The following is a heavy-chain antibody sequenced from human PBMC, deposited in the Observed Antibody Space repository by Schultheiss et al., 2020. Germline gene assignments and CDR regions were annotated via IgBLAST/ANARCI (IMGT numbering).Heavy chain of an antibody. CDR3: TRDLRVVGATGWFDP. CDR2: IRSKANSYAT. Sequence: GGSLRLSCAASGFTFSGSAMHWVRQASGKGLEWVGRIRSKANSYATAYAASVKGRFTISRDDSKSIAYLQMNSLKTEDTAVYYCTRDLRVVGATGWFDPWGQGTLVTVSS. V-gene: IGHV3-73*01. D-gene: IGHD1-26*01. J-gene: IGHJ5*02. CDR1: GFTFSGSA.